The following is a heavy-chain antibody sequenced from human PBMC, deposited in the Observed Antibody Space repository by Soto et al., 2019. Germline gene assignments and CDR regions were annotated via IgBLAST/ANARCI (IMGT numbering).Heavy chain of an antibody. D-gene: IGHD6-6*01. CDR3: ASLTSMGMAV. V-gene: IGHV1-69*02. J-gene: IGHJ6*02. CDR1: GGTFSSYT. CDR2: LIPILGIA. Sequence: QVQLVQSGAEVKKPGSSVKVSCKASGGTFSSYTISWVRQAPGQGLEWMGRLIPILGIANYAQKFQGRVRITEDTSTSTAYMELSSLRSEDTAVYYWASLTSMGMAVRGQGTTVTFSS.